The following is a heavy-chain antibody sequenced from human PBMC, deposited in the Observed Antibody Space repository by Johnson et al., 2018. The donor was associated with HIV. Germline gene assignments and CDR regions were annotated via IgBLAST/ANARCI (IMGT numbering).Heavy chain of an antibody. J-gene: IGHJ3*02. CDR2: IYSGGST. CDR1: GISVIKNY. CDR3: AKDMGYSSSYDAFDI. V-gene: IGHV3-66*01. D-gene: IGHD6-6*01. Sequence: VQLVESGGGLVQPGGSLRLSCEASGISVIKNYMSWVRQAPGKGLEWVSLIYSGGSTYYADSVKGRFTISRDNSKNTLYLQMNSLRAEDTALYYCAKDMGYSSSYDAFDIWGQGTMVTVSS.